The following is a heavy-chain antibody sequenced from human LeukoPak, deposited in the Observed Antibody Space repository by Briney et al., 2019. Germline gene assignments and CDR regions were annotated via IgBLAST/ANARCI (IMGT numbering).Heavy chain of an antibody. D-gene: IGHD3-10*01. J-gene: IGHJ4*02. V-gene: IGHV3-64*01. Sequence: GGSLRLSCAASGFTFSSYAMHWVRQAPGKGLEYVSAISSNGGSTYYANSVKGRFTISRDNSKNTLYLQMGSLRAEDMAVYYCAKEGDVLLWFGELYLDYWGQGTLVTVSS. CDR3: AKEGDVLLWFGELYLDY. CDR2: ISSNGGST. CDR1: GFTFSSYA.